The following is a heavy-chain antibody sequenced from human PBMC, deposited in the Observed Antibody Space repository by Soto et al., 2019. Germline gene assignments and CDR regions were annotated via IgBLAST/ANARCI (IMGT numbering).Heavy chain of an antibody. V-gene: IGHV4-31*03. D-gene: IGHD3-16*01. Sequence: SETLSLSCTVSGGSISSGGYYWSWIRQHPGKGLEWIGYIYYSGSTYYNPSLKSRVTISVDTSKNQFSLKLSSVTAADTAVYYCARARPLRGAFDIWAQGKMVTVS. J-gene: IGHJ3*02. CDR2: IYYSGST. CDR1: GGSISSGGYY. CDR3: ARARPLRGAFDI.